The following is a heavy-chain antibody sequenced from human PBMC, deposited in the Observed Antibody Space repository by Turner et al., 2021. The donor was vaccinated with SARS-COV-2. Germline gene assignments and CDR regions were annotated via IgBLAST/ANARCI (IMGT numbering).Heavy chain of an antibody. CDR2: ISNSSSYI. Sequence: EVQLVESGGGVVKPGGSLRLSCAASGSTFSRYSMNWVRQVPGKGLEWVSFISNSSSYIDYAGSVKGRFTISRDKAKKSMYLQMNSLRAEDTAGYYWAREHAGRSGGATEIDYWGQGTLVTVSS. CDR1: GSTFSRYS. V-gene: IGHV3-21*05. D-gene: IGHD1-26*01. J-gene: IGHJ4*02. CDR3: AREHAGRSGGATEIDY.